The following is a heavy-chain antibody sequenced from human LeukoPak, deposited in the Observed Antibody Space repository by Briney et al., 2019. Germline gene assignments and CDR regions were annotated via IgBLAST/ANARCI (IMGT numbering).Heavy chain of an antibody. CDR3: ARQLASSSGYYY. V-gene: IGHV4-34*01. CDR2: INHSGST. J-gene: IGHJ4*02. Sequence: SETLSLTCAVYGGSLSGYYWSWIRQPPGKGLEWIGEINHSGSTNYNPSLKSRVTISVDTSKNQFSLKLSSVTAADTAVYYCARQLASSSGYYYWGQGTLVTVSS. CDR1: GGSLSGYY. D-gene: IGHD3-22*01.